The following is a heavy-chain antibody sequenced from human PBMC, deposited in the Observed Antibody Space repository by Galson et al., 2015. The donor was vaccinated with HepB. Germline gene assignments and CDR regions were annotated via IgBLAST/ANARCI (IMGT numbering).Heavy chain of an antibody. CDR1: GFTFSSYG. Sequence: SLRLSCAASGFTFSSYGMHWVRQAPGKGLEWVAVISYDGSNKYYADSVKGRFTISRDNSKNTLYLQMNSLRAEDTAVYYCAKGLCGGDCYTPYYYYYGMNVWGQGTTVTVSS. D-gene: IGHD2-21*02. CDR3: AKGLCGGDCYTPYYYYYGMNV. V-gene: IGHV3-30*18. CDR2: ISYDGSNK. J-gene: IGHJ6*02.